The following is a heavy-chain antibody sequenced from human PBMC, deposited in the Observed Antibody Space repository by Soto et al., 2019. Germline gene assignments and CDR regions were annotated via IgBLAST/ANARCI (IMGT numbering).Heavy chain of an antibody. CDR3: ARDQTIFGIITVLDY. CDR2: IYYSGST. D-gene: IGHD3-3*01. Sequence: SETLSLTCTVSGGSINSGGYYWSWIRQHPGKGLEWIGYIYYSGSTYYNPSLKSRVTISVDTSKNQFSLKLTSVTAADTAVYFCARDQTIFGIITVLDYWGQGTLVTVSS. V-gene: IGHV4-31*03. CDR1: GGSINSGGYY. J-gene: IGHJ4*02.